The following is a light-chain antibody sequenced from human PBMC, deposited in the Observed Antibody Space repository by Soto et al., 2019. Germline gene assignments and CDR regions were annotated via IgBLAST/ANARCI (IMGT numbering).Light chain of an antibody. CDR2: EVT. CDR1: SSDVGAYNY. Sequence: QSALTQPASVSGSPGESITISCTGTSSDVGAYNYVSWYQQYPGKAPKLIIFEVTNRPSGVSDRFSGSKSGNMASLTISGLQTDDEADYYCSSYTTIDTWVFGGGTKLTVL. V-gene: IGLV2-14*03. J-gene: IGLJ3*02. CDR3: SSYTTIDTWV.